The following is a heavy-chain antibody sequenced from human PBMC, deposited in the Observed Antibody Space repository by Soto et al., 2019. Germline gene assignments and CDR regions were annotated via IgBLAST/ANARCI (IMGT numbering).Heavy chain of an antibody. CDR3: ARPEGGYCSSTSCPWHY. CDR1: GGSFSGYY. D-gene: IGHD2-2*01. CDR2: INHSGST. J-gene: IGHJ4*02. V-gene: IGHV4-34*01. Sequence: SETLSLTCAVYGGSFSGYYWSWIRQPPGKGLEWIGEINHSGSTNYNPSLKSRVTISVDTSKNQFSLKLSSVTAADTAVYYCARPEGGYCSSTSCPWHYWGQGTLVTVSS.